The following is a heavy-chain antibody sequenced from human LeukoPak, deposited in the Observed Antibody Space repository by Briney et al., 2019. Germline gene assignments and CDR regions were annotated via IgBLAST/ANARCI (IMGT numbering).Heavy chain of an antibody. CDR1: GGSISSGGYS. CDR3: ASMVRGVTLDP. Sequence: PSQTLSLTCAVSGGSISSGGYSWSWIRQPPGTGLEWIGYIYHSGSTYYNPSLKSRVTISVDRSKNQFSLKLSSVTAADTAVHYCASMVRGVTLDPWGQGTLVTVSS. V-gene: IGHV4-30-2*01. J-gene: IGHJ5*02. D-gene: IGHD3-10*01. CDR2: IYHSGST.